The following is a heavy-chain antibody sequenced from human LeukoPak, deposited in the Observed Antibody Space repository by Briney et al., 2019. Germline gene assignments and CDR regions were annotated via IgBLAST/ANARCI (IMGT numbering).Heavy chain of an antibody. D-gene: IGHD2-2*02. CDR2: ILYTGST. J-gene: IGHJ4*02. CDR1: GGSISGYY. CDR3: ARYHCSTTTCYNFDH. Sequence: SETLSLTCTVSGGSISGYYWSWIRQPPGKGLEWIGYILYTGSTNHNPSLKSRVTISVDTSKNQFSLNLSSVTAADTAVYYCARYHCSTTTCYNFDHWGQGILVTVSS. V-gene: IGHV4-59*03.